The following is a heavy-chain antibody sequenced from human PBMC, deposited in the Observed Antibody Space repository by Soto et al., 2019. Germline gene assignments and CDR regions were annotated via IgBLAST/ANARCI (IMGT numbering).Heavy chain of an antibody. J-gene: IGHJ4*02. Sequence: SETLSLTCAVSGGSISSGGYSWSWIRQPPGKGLEWIGYIYHSGSTYYNPSLKSRVTISVDRSKNQFSLKLSSVTAADTAVYYCARGLPFYDYVWGSYRRDYYFAYWGQGTLVTVSS. V-gene: IGHV4-30-2*01. CDR1: GGSISSGGYS. CDR3: ARGLPFYDYVWGSYRRDYYFAY. CDR2: IYHSGST. D-gene: IGHD3-16*02.